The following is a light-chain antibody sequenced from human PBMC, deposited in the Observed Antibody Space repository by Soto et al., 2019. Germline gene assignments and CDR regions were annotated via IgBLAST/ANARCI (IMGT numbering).Light chain of an antibody. Sequence: EIVLTQSPGTLSLSPGERATLSCSASQTVRNNDLAWYQQKPCQASRLLIYGASSRATGIPDKFSGSGSGTEFALPIRRLETDDCAVYVCQLYVGSTRYTFGQGTKLEIK. J-gene: IGKJ2*01. CDR2: GAS. CDR1: QTVRNND. V-gene: IGKV3-20*01. CDR3: QLYVGSTRYT.